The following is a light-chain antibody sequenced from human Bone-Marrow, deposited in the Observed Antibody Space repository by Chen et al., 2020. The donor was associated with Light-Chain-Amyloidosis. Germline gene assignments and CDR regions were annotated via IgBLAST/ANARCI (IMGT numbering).Light chain of an antibody. CDR2: DDS. J-gene: IGLJ3*02. CDR1: NIGSTS. Sequence: YVLTQPSSVSVAPRQTATIACGGNNIGSTSVHWYQQTPGQAPLLVVYDDSDRPSGIPARLSGSNSGNTATLTISRVEAGDEADYYCQVWDRSSDRPVFGGGTKLTVL. V-gene: IGLV3-21*02. CDR3: QVWDRSSDRPV.